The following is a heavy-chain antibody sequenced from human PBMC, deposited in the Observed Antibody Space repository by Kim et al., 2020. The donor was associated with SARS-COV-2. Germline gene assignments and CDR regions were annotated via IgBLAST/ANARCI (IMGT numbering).Heavy chain of an antibody. J-gene: IGHJ4*02. D-gene: IGHD6-13*01. CDR3: ARSPGYSSSWYAGQWLVDFDY. CDR2: INHSGST. Sequence: SETLSLTCAVYGGSFSGYYWSWIRQPPGKGLEWIGEINHSGSTNYNPSLKSRVTISVDTSKNQFSLKLSSVTAADTAVYYCARSPGYSSSWYAGQWLVDFDYWGQGTLVTVSS. V-gene: IGHV4-34*01. CDR1: GGSFSGYY.